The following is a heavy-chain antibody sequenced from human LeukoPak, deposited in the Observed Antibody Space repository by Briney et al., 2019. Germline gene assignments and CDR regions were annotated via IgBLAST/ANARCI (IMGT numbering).Heavy chain of an antibody. CDR1: GFTFSSYA. J-gene: IGHJ4*02. Sequence: GGSLRLSCAASGFTFSSYAMHWVRQAPGKGLEWVAVISYDGSNKYYADSVKGRITISRDNSKNTLYLQMNSLRAEDTAVYYCARDVNYYDSSGYYSPAFWGQGTLVTVSS. D-gene: IGHD3-22*01. CDR2: ISYDGSNK. V-gene: IGHV3-30-3*01. CDR3: ARDVNYYDSSGYYSPAF.